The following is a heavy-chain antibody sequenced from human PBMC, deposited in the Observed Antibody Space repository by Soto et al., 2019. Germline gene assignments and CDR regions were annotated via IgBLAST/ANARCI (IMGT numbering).Heavy chain of an antibody. D-gene: IGHD3-22*01. J-gene: IGHJ6*02. CDR1: GYTFTSYG. V-gene: IGHV1-18*01. CDR3: ARDYYDSSGYYNRRDGMDV. Sequence: ASVKVSCKASGYTFTSYGISWVRQAPGQGLEWMGWISAYNGNTNYAQKLQGRVIMTTDTSTSTAYMELRSLRSDDTAVYYCARDYYDSSGYYNRRDGMDVWGQGTTVTVSS. CDR2: ISAYNGNT.